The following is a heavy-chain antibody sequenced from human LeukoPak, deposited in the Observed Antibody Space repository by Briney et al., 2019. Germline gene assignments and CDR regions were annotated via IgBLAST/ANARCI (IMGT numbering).Heavy chain of an antibody. CDR2: FDPEDGET. Sequence: GASVKVSCKASGYTFTSYGISWVRQAPGKGLEWMGGFDPEDGETIYAQKFQGRVTMTEDTSTDTAYMELSSLRSEDTAVYYCATERPTRISSWGQGTLVTVSS. D-gene: IGHD3-22*01. J-gene: IGHJ4*02. CDR1: GYTFTSYG. CDR3: ATERPTRISS. V-gene: IGHV1-24*01.